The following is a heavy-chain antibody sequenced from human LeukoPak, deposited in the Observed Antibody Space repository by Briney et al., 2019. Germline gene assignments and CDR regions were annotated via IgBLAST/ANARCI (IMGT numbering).Heavy chain of an antibody. CDR3: ASNPASIWFGELLSYYYYMDV. V-gene: IGHV3-48*04. D-gene: IGHD3-10*01. CDR2: ISSSSSTI. Sequence: GGSLSLSCAASGFTFSSYSMNWVRQAPGKGLEWVSYISSSSSTIYYADSVKGRFTISRDNAKNSLYLQTNSLRAEDTTVYYCASNPASIWFGELLSYYYYMDVWGKGTTVTVSS. CDR1: GFTFSSYS. J-gene: IGHJ6*03.